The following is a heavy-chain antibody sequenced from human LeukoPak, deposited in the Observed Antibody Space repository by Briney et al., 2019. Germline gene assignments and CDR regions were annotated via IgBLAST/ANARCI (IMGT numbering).Heavy chain of an antibody. CDR2: ISTSGSTI. CDR1: GFTFSDYY. Sequence: GGSLRLSCAASGFTFSDYYMTWVRQAPGKGLEWVSYISTSGSTIYYADSVKGRFTISRDNAKNSLYLQMNSLRAEDTAVYYCARESSPGIAAAGFDAFWGQGTMVTVSS. J-gene: IGHJ3*01. D-gene: IGHD6-13*01. CDR3: ARESSPGIAAAGFDAF. V-gene: IGHV3-11*04.